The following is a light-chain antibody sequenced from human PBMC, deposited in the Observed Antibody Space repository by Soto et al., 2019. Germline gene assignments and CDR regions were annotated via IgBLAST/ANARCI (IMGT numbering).Light chain of an antibody. V-gene: IGLV2-23*01. CDR3: CSYAGSSTWV. CDR2: DDN. Sequence: QSALTQPASVSGSPGQSITLSCTGTSSDVGSYNLVSWYQQHPGKAPKLVIYDDNKRPSGVSNRLSGSKSGNTASLTISGLQAEDEGDYYCCSYAGSSTWVFGAGTKLTVL. J-gene: IGLJ3*02. CDR1: SSDVGSYNL.